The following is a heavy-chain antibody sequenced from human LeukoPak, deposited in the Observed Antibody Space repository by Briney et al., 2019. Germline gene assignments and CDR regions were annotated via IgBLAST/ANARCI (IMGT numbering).Heavy chain of an antibody. CDR2: IYYSGST. D-gene: IGHD1-26*01. J-gene: IGHJ4*02. V-gene: IGHV4-59*12. CDR3: ARVWSSGSYTYDY. Sequence: SETLSLTCTVSGGSISSYYWSWIRQPPGKGLEWIGYIYYSGSTNYNPSLKSRVTISVDTSKNQFSLKLSSVTAADTAVYYCARVWSSGSYTYDYWGQGTLVTVSS. CDR1: GGSISSYY.